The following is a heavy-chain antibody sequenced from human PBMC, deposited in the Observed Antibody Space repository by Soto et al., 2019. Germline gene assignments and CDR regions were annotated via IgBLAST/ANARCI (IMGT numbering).Heavy chain of an antibody. CDR1: GFTFNDFG. V-gene: IGHV3-23*01. Sequence: EVQLLESGGDLVQSGGSLRLSCEASGFTFNDFGMSWVRQTPGKGLEWVSTLNHDGRNTHYAASVEGRFTISRDNSKNTLYLQMGSLRAEDTAIYYCAKDAVNEESLFEYWGRGTLVTVSS. J-gene: IGHJ4*02. CDR3: AKDAVNEESLFEY. CDR2: LNHDGRNT.